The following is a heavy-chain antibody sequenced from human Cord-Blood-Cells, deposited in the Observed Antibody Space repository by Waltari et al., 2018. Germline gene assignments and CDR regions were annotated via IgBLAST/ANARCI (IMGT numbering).Heavy chain of an antibody. D-gene: IGHD2-2*01. CDR3: AREGLGYCSSTSCYALDY. CDR2: INHSGST. Sequence: QVQLQQWGAGLLKPSETLSLTCAVYGGSFSGYYWSWIRQPQGKGLEWIGEINHSGSTNYNPSLKSRVTISVDTSKNQFSLKLSSVTAADTAVYYCAREGLGYCSSTSCYALDYWGQGTLVTVSS. CDR1: GGSFSGYY. V-gene: IGHV4-34*01. J-gene: IGHJ4*02.